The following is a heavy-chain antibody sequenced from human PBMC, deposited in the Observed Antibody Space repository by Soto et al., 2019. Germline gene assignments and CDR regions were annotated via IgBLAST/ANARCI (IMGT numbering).Heavy chain of an antibody. V-gene: IGHV1-69*06. J-gene: IGHJ4*02. CDR2: IIPIFGTP. D-gene: IGHD2-15*01. Sequence: QVQLVQSGSEVQKPGSSVKVSCKASGDSFSSYAISWLRQAPGQGLEWMGGIIPIFGTPHYAQKFQGRVTITADKSTSTAYMELSSLRSEDTAVYFCARGAYCSGRSCYVVTRYWGQGTLITVSS. CDR3: ARGAYCSGRSCYVVTRY. CDR1: GDSFSSYA.